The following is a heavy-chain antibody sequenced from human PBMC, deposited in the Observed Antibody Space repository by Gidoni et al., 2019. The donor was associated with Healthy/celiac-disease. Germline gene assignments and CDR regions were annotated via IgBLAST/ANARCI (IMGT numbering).Heavy chain of an antibody. D-gene: IGHD3-3*01. CDR3: ARVYDFWSGYRDY. Sequence: QVQLQESGPGLVKPSETLSLTCAVSGYFISSGYYWGWIRQPPGKGLEWIGSIFHIGSTYYNPPLKSRVTISVDTSKNQFSLKLSSVTAADTAVYYCARVYDFWSGYRDYWGQGTLVTVSS. CDR2: IFHIGST. J-gene: IGHJ4*02. CDR1: GYFISSGYY. V-gene: IGHV4-38-2*01.